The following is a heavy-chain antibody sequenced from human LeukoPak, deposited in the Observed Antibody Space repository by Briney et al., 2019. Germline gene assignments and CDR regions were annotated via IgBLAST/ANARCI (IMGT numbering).Heavy chain of an antibody. J-gene: IGHJ4*02. V-gene: IGHV3-11*01. CDR3: AREERLDY. CDR2: ISGSGTYI. CDR1: GFTFSDFY. D-gene: IGHD1-26*01. Sequence: PGGSLRLSCAASGFTFSDFYMSWIRQAPGKGLEWISYISGSGTYIYYADSVRGRFTISRDNAKKSVYLQMNSLRAEDTAVYFCAREERLDYWGQGALVTVSS.